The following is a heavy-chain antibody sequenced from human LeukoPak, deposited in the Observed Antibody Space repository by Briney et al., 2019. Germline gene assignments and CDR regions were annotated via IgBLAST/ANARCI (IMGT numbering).Heavy chain of an antibody. Sequence: GGSLRLSCAASGFTFSSYAMSWVRQAPGKGLEWVSSISSSSSYIYYADPVKGRFTISRDNAKNSLYLQMNSLRAEDTAVYYCARDPEWIQHALFDYWGQGTLVTVSS. CDR1: GFTFSSYA. CDR2: ISSSSSYI. V-gene: IGHV3-21*01. D-gene: IGHD5-18*01. J-gene: IGHJ4*02. CDR3: ARDPEWIQHALFDY.